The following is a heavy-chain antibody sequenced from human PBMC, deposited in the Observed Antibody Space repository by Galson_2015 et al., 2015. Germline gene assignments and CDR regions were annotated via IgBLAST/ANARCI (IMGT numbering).Heavy chain of an antibody. CDR2: ISSSGSTI. Sequence: SLRLSCAASGFTFSDYYMSWIRQAPGKGLEWVSYISSSGSTIYYADSVKGRFTISRGNAKNSLYLQMNSLRAEDTAVYYCARDFDNWNRRGFDPWGQGTLVTVSS. CDR1: GFTFSDYY. J-gene: IGHJ5*02. CDR3: ARDFDNWNRRGFDP. V-gene: IGHV3-11*01. D-gene: IGHD1-20*01.